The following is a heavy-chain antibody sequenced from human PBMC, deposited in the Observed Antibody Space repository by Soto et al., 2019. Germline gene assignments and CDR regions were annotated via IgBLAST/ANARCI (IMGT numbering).Heavy chain of an antibody. CDR2: IIPIFGTA. J-gene: IGHJ6*02. V-gene: IGHV1-69*13. CDR3: ASRTTVVTTTHYYYYYGMDV. CDR1: GGTFSSYA. Sequence: ASVKVSCKASGGTFSSYAISWVRQAPGQGLEWMGGIIPIFGTANYAQKFQGRVTITADESTSTAYMELSSLRSEDTAVYYCASRTTVVTTTHYYYYYGMDVWGQGTTVTVSS. D-gene: IGHD4-17*01.